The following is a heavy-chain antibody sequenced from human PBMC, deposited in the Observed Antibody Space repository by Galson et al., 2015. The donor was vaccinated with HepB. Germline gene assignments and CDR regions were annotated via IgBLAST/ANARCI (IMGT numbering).Heavy chain of an antibody. CDR2: ISGSGGST. Sequence: SLRLSCAASGFTFSSYAMSWVRQAPGKGLEWVSAISGSGGSTYYADSVKGRFTISRDNSKNTLYLQMNSLRAEDTAVYYCAKDPARDYVYWYFDLWGRGTLVTVSS. CDR1: GFTFSSYA. D-gene: IGHD4-17*01. V-gene: IGHV3-23*01. J-gene: IGHJ2*01. CDR3: AKDPARDYVYWYFDL.